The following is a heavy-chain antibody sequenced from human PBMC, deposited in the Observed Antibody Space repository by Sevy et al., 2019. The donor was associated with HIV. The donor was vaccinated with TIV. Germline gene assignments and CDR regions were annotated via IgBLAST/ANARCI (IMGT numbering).Heavy chain of an antibody. CDR3: ARSYYDILTGYATTGDY. Sequence: ASVKVSCKASGYTFTGYYMHWVRQAPGQGLEWMGRINPNSGGTNYAQKFQGRVTMTRDTSIRTAYMELSRLRSDDTAVYYCARSYYDILTGYATTGDYWGQGTLVTVSS. V-gene: IGHV1-2*06. CDR1: GYTFTGYY. D-gene: IGHD3-9*01. J-gene: IGHJ4*02. CDR2: INPNSGGT.